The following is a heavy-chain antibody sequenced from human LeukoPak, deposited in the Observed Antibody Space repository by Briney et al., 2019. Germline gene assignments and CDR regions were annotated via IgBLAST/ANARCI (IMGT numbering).Heavy chain of an antibody. Sequence: ASVKVSCRASGYTFTGYYMHWVRQAPGQGLEWMGWINPNSGGTNYAQKFQGWVTMTRDTSISTAYMELSRLRSDDTAVYYCARGGSSWPRTYYYYYGMDDWGKGTTVTVSS. CDR2: INPNSGGT. CDR1: GYTFTGYY. J-gene: IGHJ6*04. D-gene: IGHD6-13*01. V-gene: IGHV1-2*04. CDR3: ARGGSSWPRTYYYYYGMDD.